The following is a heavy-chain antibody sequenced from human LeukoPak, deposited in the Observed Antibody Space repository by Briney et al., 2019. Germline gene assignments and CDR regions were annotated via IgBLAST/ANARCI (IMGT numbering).Heavy chain of an antibody. CDR1: GYTFTGYY. CDR3: ARANYGGNLGDY. D-gene: IGHD4-23*01. Sequence: GASVKVFCKASGYTFTGYYMHWVRQAPGQGLEWMGWINPNSGGTNYAQKFQGRVTMTRDTSISTAYMELSRLRSDDTAVYYCARANYGGNLGDYWGQGTLVTVSS. V-gene: IGHV1-2*02. CDR2: INPNSGGT. J-gene: IGHJ4*02.